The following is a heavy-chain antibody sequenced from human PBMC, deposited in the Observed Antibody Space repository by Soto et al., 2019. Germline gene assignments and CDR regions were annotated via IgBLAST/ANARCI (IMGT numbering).Heavy chain of an antibody. V-gene: IGHV3-30*18. J-gene: IGHJ4*02. D-gene: IGHD3-10*01. CDR2: ISYDGSNK. CDR3: AKAASYYNAFDY. Sequence: GVSLRLSCAASGFTFSSYGMHWVRQAPGKGLEWVAVISYDGSNKYYADSVKGRFTISRDNSKNTLYLQMNSLRAEDTAVYYCAKAASYYNAFDYWGQGTLVTVSS. CDR1: GFTFSSYG.